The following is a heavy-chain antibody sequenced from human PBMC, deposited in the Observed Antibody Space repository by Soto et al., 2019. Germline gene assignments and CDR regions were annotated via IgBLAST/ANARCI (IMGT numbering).Heavy chain of an antibody. D-gene: IGHD3-22*01. CDR3: ASRYYYDSSGYYYPYYY. CDR2: ISSSSSTI. J-gene: IGHJ4*02. CDR1: GFTFSSYA. Sequence: GGSLRLSCAASGFTFSSYAMHWVRQAPGKGLEWVSSISSSSSTIYYADSVKGRFTISRDNAKNSLYLQMNSLRDEDTAVYYCASRYYYDSSGYYYPYYYWGQGTLVTVSS. V-gene: IGHV3-48*02.